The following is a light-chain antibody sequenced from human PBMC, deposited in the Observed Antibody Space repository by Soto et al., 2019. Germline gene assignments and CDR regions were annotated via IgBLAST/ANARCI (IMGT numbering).Light chain of an antibody. V-gene: IGKV3-20*01. CDR1: QSVSSSH. J-gene: IGKJ1*01. Sequence: EIVLTQSPGTLSLSPGERATLSCRASQSVSSSHLAWYQQRPGQAPRLLIYGASSRATGIPDRFSGSGSGTDFTLTISRLEPEDFAVYYCQQYGSSGWTFGQGTTVEIK. CDR2: GAS. CDR3: QQYGSSGWT.